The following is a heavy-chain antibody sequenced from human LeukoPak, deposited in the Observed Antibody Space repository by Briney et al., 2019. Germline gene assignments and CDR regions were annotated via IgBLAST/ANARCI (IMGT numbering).Heavy chain of an antibody. CDR3: AARGSYLYS. CDR2: ISANGAVT. CDR1: GLTSSSCA. V-gene: IGHV3-23*01. D-gene: IGHD1-26*01. J-gene: IGHJ4*02. Sequence: PGGSLTLSFVVSGLTSSSCAMSWVRQAPGKGLEWVSAISANGAVTVYTDSVKGRFTISRDNSKNTVYLQMTSLRAADTAVYFCAARGSYLYSWGQGTLVTVSS.